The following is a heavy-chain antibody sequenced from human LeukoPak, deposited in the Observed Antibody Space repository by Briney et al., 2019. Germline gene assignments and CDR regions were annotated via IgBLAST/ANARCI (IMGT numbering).Heavy chain of an antibody. J-gene: IGHJ2*01. CDR2: ISGSGGST. Sequence: GGSLRLSCAASGFTFNSYAMSWVRQTPGKGLGWVSAISGSGGSTYYADSLKGRFTISRDNSKNTLYLQMNSLRAEDTAVYYCAKTPITMIVVVMGFGDWYFDRWGRGTLVTVSS. CDR1: GFTFNSYA. D-gene: IGHD3-22*01. V-gene: IGHV3-23*01. CDR3: AKTPITMIVVVMGFGDWYFDR.